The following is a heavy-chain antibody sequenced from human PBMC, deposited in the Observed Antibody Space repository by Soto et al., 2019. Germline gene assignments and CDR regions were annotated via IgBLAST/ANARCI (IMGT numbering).Heavy chain of an antibody. CDR1: GWPFSTYV. CDR2: IMPIFGTP. D-gene: IGHD3-10*01. CDR3: ARVHSSGIFYFVDP. V-gene: IGHV1-69*13. J-gene: IGHJ5*02. Sequence: SVKVSCKASGWPFSTYVIIWLLQTPGQGLEWMGGIMPIFGTPNYAQKFRGRVTISADESTSTAYLELSSLTSDDTAVYYCARVHSSGIFYFVDPWGQGTLVTVSS.